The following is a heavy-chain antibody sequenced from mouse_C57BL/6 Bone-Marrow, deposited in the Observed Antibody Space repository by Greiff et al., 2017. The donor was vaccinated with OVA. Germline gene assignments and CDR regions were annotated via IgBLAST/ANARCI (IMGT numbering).Heavy chain of an antibody. CDR3: AVYYGRGYFDY. Sequence: EVQLVESEGGLVQPGSSMKLSCTASGFTFSDYYMAWVRQVPEKGLEWVANINYDGSSTYYLDSLKSRFIISRDNAKNILYLQMSSLKSEDTATYYCAVYYGRGYFDYWGQGTTLTVSS. CDR2: INYDGSST. V-gene: IGHV5-16*01. D-gene: IGHD1-1*01. J-gene: IGHJ2*01. CDR1: GFTFSDYY.